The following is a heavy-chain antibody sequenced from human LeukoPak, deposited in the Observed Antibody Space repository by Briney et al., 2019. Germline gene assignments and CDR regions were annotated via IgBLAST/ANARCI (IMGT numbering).Heavy chain of an antibody. Sequence: ASVKVSCKASGYTFIGYYMHWVRQAPGQGLEWVGWINPNSGGTNYAQKFQGRVTMTRDTSISTAYMELSRLRSDDTAVYYCARAAEMATIGMNYWGQGTLVTVSS. D-gene: IGHD5-24*01. V-gene: IGHV1-2*02. CDR3: ARAAEMATIGMNY. J-gene: IGHJ4*02. CDR1: GYTFIGYY. CDR2: INPNSGGT.